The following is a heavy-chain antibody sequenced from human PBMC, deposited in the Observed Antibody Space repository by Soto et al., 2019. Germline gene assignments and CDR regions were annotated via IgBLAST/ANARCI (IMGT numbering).Heavy chain of an antibody. D-gene: IGHD2-8*02. CDR3: ARDKITGLFDY. Sequence: QVQLQQWGAGLLKPSETLSLTCAVYGGSFSGYYWTWIRQPPGTGLEWIGAINHSGSTNYNPSLKSRVTISVDTSQNQFSLKLTSVTAADTAVYYCARDKITGLFDYWGQGTLVTVSS. CDR2: INHSGST. V-gene: IGHV4-34*01. J-gene: IGHJ4*02. CDR1: GGSFSGYY.